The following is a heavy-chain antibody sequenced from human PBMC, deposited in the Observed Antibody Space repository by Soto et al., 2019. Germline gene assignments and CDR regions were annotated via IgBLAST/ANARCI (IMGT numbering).Heavy chain of an antibody. CDR3: VRDGDVCSGSDCFRHFSY. Sequence: EVQLVESGGGLVQPGGSLRLSCAASKISINNYWMSWVRQAPGKGLEWVANIRGDGHETRYVDSVKGRFAISRDNALNSLSLQMNRLRVEDTAIYYCVRDGDVCSGSDCFRHFSYWGQGTLGTVSS. V-gene: IGHV3-7*03. J-gene: IGHJ4*02. D-gene: IGHD2-21*02. CDR1: KISINNYW. CDR2: IRGDGHET.